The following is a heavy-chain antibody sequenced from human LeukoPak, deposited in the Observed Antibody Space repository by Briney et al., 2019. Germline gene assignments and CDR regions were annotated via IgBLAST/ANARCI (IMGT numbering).Heavy chain of an antibody. D-gene: IGHD5-12*01. V-gene: IGHV3-30-3*01. CDR2: ISYDGSNK. CDR3: ARDHETKWLRFIDY. J-gene: IGHJ4*02. CDR1: GFTFSSYA. Sequence: GGSLRLSCAASGFTFSSYAMHWVRQAPGKGLEWVAVISYDGSNKYYADSVKGRFTISRDNSKNTLYLQMNSLRAEDTAVYYCARDHETKWLRFIDYWGQGTLVTVSS.